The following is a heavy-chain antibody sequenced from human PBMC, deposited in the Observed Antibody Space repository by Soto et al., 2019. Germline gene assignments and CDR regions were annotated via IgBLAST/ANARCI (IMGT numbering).Heavy chain of an antibody. Sequence: DVQLVESGGGLVQPGGSLRLSCAVSGFTFGNYWMHWVRQAPGKGLMWVSRINADGRTTSYADFVEGRFTISRDNAKNTLSLEINSLRAEDTAVYYCARDFTTAETPGDDFDYWGQGTLVTVSS. J-gene: IGHJ4*02. CDR3: ARDFTTAETPGDDFDY. CDR2: INADGRTT. D-gene: IGHD4-17*01. V-gene: IGHV3-74*01. CDR1: GFTFGNYW.